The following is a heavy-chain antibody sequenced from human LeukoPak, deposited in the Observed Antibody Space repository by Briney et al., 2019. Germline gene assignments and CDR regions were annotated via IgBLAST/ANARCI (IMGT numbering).Heavy chain of an antibody. D-gene: IGHD2-2*01. CDR1: GGSISSSSYY. V-gene: IGHV4-39*01. J-gene: IGHJ3*02. Sequence: SETLSLTCTVFGGSISSSSYYWGWIRQPPGKGLEWIGSIYYSGSTYYNPSLKSRVTISVDTSKNQFSLKLSSVTAADTAVYYCARNVVPAAKDAFDIWGQGTMVTVSS. CDR3: ARNVVPAAKDAFDI. CDR2: IYYSGST.